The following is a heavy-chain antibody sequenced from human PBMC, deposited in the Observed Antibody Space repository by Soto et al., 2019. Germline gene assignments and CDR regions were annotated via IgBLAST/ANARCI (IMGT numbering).Heavy chain of an antibody. CDR3: ARHSSAVAGTDWFDP. Sequence: KASETLSLTCSVSGGSISSSSYYWCWIRQPPGKGLEWIGSIYYSGSTYYNPSLKSRVAISVDTSKNQFSLKLSSVTAADTAVYYCARHSSAVAGTDWFDPWGQGTLVTVS. V-gene: IGHV4-39*01. J-gene: IGHJ5*02. CDR1: GGSISSSSYY. D-gene: IGHD6-19*01. CDR2: IYYSGST.